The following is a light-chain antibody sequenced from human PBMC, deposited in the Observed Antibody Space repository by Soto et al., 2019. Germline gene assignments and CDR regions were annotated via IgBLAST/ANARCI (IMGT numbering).Light chain of an antibody. CDR1: QSVSSN. CDR2: GAS. V-gene: IGKV3-15*01. Sequence: EIVMTQSPATLSVYTGERATLSCRASQSVSSNLAWYQQKPGQAPRLLIYGASTRATGIPARFSGSGSGTEFTLTISSLQSEDFAVYYCQQYNIWPFTFGAGTKVDIK. J-gene: IGKJ3*01. CDR3: QQYNIWPFT.